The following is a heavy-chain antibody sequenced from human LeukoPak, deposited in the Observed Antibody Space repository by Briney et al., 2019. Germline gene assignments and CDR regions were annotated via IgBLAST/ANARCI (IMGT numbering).Heavy chain of an antibody. CDR3: ARSSRIAVAGTGGRFDP. CDR2: INPNSGGA. V-gene: IGHV1-2*02. J-gene: IGHJ5*02. CDR1: GYTFTGYY. D-gene: IGHD6-19*01. Sequence: ASVKVSCKASGYTFTGYYMHWVRQAPGQGLEWMGWINPNSGGANYAQKFQGRVTMTRDTSISTAYMELSRLRSDDTAVYYCARSSRIAVAGTGGRFDPWGQGTLVTVSS.